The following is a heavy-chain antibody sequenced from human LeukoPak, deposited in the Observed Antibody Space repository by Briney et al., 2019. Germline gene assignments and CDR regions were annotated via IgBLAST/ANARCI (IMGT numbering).Heavy chain of an antibody. CDR3: AREMGIVVVPAAMIPNFDY. CDR1: GYTFTSYY. Sequence: ASVKVSCKASGYTFTSYYMHWVRQAPGQGLEWMGIINPSGGSTSYAQKFQGRVTMTRDMSTSTVYMELSSLRSEDTAVYYCAREMGIVVVPAAMIPNFDYWGQGTLVTVSS. V-gene: IGHV1-46*01. CDR2: INPSGGST. D-gene: IGHD2-2*01. J-gene: IGHJ4*02.